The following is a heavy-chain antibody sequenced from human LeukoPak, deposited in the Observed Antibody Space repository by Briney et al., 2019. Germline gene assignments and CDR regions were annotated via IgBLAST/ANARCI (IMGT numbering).Heavy chain of an antibody. CDR2: ISYDGSNK. CDR3: ARERTTVTYFDY. V-gene: IGHV3-30-3*01. J-gene: IGHJ4*02. Sequence: GGSLRLSCAASGFTFSSYAMHWVRQAPGKGLEGVAVISYDGSNKYYADSVKGRFTISRDNSKNTLYLQMNSLRAEDTAVYYCARERTTVTYFDYWGQGTLVTVSS. CDR1: GFTFSSYA. D-gene: IGHD4-17*01.